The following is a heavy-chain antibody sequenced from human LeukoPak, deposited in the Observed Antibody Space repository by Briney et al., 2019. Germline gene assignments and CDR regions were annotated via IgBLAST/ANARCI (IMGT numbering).Heavy chain of an antibody. CDR2: ISGDSNYI. CDR1: GFTFSSYS. CDR3: ARRDADMAGSGFDI. Sequence: GGSLRLSCAASGFTFSSYSMNWVRQAPGKGLEWVSSISGDSNYIYYADSVRGRFTISRDNAKNSLYLQMNSLRVEDTAVYYCARRDADMAGSGFDIWGQGTMVTVSS. D-gene: IGHD5-18*01. V-gene: IGHV3-21*01. J-gene: IGHJ3*02.